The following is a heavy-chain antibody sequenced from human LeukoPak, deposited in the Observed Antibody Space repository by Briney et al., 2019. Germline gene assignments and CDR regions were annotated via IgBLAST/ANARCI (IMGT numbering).Heavy chain of an antibody. CDR2: IYPGDSDT. CDR3: ARQQTTVTSLGYYYYMDV. Sequence: GESLKISCKGSGYSFTSYWIGWVRQMPGKGLEWMGIIYPGDSDTRYSPSFQGQVTISADKSISTAYLQWSSLKASDTAMYYCARQQTTVTSLGYYYYMDVWGKGTTVTVSS. J-gene: IGHJ6*03. V-gene: IGHV5-51*01. CDR1: GYSFTSYW. D-gene: IGHD4-11*01.